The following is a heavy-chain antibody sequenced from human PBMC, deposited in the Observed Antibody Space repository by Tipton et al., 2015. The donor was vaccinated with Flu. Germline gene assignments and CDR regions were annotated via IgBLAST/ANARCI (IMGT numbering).Heavy chain of an antibody. J-gene: IGHJ4*02. CDR1: GFTFSSYE. Sequence: QLVQSGGGLVQPGGSLRLSCAASGFTFSSYEMNWVRQAPGKGLERVSYISSSGNTISYADSVRGRFTISRDNTKKSLSLQLNSLRAGDTAIYYCATLTGDDYWGQGILVTVSS. CDR2: ISSSGNTI. CDR3: ATLTGDDY. D-gene: IGHD7-27*01. V-gene: IGHV3-48*03.